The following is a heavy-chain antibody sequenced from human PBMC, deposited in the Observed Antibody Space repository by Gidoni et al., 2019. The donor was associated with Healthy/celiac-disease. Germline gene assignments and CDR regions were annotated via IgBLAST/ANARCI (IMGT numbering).Heavy chain of an antibody. CDR3: AREPYDYVWGSYRQDAFDI. Sequence: QVQLQESGPGLGQPSGTLSLTCAASVGPISSSNWWCWFRQPPGKGLEWIGELSHSGSTNYNPSLKSRVTISVDKPKNQFSLKLSAVTAADTAVYYCAREPYDYVWGSYRQDAFDIWGQGTMVTVSS. J-gene: IGHJ3*02. CDR1: VGPISSSNW. CDR2: LSHSGST. V-gene: IGHV4-4*02. D-gene: IGHD3-16*02.